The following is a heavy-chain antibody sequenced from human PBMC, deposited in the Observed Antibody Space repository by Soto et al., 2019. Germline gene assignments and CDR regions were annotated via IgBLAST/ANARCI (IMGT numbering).Heavy chain of an antibody. V-gene: IGHV3-30*18. J-gene: IGHJ4*02. Sequence: PGGSLILSCAASGFTFSSYGMHWVRQAPGKGLEWVAAISYDGSNKYYADSVEGRFTISRDNSKSTVYLQMNSLRAEDTAIYYCAKDTYYYDSSGYYVFDYWGQGALVTVSS. CDR3: AKDTYYYDSSGYYVFDY. CDR2: ISYDGSNK. CDR1: GFTFSSYG. D-gene: IGHD3-22*01.